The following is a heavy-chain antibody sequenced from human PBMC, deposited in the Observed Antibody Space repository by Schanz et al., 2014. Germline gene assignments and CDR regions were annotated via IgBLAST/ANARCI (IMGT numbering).Heavy chain of an antibody. J-gene: IGHJ4*02. CDR3: ARGTFLDY. Sequence: QVQLVQSGSELKKPGASVKVSCKAFGYTLTKFSVNWVRQAPGQGLKWMAEINTYTGKSTYAQGFTGRFALSLDTSVSAAYLQIISLKAEDTAVYYCARGTFLDYWGQGTLVTVSS. V-gene: IGHV7-4-1*02. D-gene: IGHD3-3*02. CDR1: GYTLTKFS. CDR2: INTYTGKS.